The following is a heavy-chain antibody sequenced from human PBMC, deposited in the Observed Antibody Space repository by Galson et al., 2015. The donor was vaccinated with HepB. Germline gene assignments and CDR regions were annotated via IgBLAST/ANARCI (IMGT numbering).Heavy chain of an antibody. CDR1: GFTFDDYA. V-gene: IGHV3-9*01. CDR3: AKDQGYSGSYPTGGAFDI. CDR2: ISWNSGSI. D-gene: IGHD1-26*01. Sequence: LRLSCAASGFTFDDYAMHWVRQAPGKGLEWVSGISWNSGSIGYADSVKGRFTISRDNAKNSLYLQMNSLRAEDTALYYCAKDQGYSGSYPTGGAFDIWGQGTMVTVSS. J-gene: IGHJ3*02.